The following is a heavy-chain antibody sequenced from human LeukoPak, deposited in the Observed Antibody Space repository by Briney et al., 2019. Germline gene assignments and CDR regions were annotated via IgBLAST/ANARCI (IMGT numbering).Heavy chain of an antibody. CDR2: VYTTGST. Sequence: SETLSLTCTVSGGSVNSYYWTWIRQPAGKGLEWIGHVYTTGSTNYNPSLKSRVTMSVDPSKDQFSLKLTSVTAADTAVYYCAKMELFQVGEAWFDPWGEGTLVTVSS. V-gene: IGHV4-4*07. D-gene: IGHD3-16*01. CDR3: AKMELFQVGEAWFDP. CDR1: GGSVNSYY. J-gene: IGHJ5*02.